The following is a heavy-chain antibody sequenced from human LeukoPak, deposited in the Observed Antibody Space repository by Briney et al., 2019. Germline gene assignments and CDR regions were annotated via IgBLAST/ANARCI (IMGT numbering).Heavy chain of an antibody. CDR1: GFTFSSYA. CDR2: ISGSGGST. CDR3: AKKGNPVRWYFDL. D-gene: IGHD3-10*02. Sequence: GGSLRLSCAASGFTFSSYAMSWVRQAPGEGLEWVSAISGSGGSTYYADSVKGRFTISRNNSKNTLYLQMNSLRAEDTAVYYCAKKGNPVRWYFDLWGRGTLVTVSS. V-gene: IGHV3-23*01. J-gene: IGHJ2*01.